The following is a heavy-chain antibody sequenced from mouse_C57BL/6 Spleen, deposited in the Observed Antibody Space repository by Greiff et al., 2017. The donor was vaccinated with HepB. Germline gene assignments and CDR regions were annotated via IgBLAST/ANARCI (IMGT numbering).Heavy chain of an antibody. CDR2: IYPTSGYS. Sequence: QVQLQQSGAELARPGASVKMSCKASGYTFTSNTIHWVKQRPGQDLEWIGYIYPTSGYSDFNQKFKDKATLTADKSSSTAYMQLRSRTSDDSAVSYCARETTAVADFDYWGQGTTLTVSS. CDR1: GYTFTSNT. CDR3: ARETTAVADFDY. J-gene: IGHJ2*01. D-gene: IGHD1-1*01. V-gene: IGHV1-4*01.